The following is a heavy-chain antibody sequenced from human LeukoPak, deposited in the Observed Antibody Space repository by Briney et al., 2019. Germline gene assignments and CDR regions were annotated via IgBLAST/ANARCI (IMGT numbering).Heavy chain of an antibody. V-gene: IGHV3-23*01. J-gene: IGHJ4*02. D-gene: IGHD6-13*01. Sequence: GGSLRLSCAASGFTFSIYAMTWVRQAPGKGLEWVSAISGGGATYYADSVKGRFTISRDNSKNTLFLQMNSLRVEDTAIYYCAKDAAGPEYWGQGTRVTVSS. CDR2: ISGGGAT. CDR3: AKDAAGPEY. CDR1: GFTFSIYA.